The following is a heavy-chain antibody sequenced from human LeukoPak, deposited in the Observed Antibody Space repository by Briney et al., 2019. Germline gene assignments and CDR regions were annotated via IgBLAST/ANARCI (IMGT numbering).Heavy chain of an antibody. CDR2: ISYGGSNK. V-gene: IGHV3-30*18. D-gene: IGHD6-13*01. Sequence: GSLRLSCAASGFTFSSYGMHWVRQAPGKGLEWVAVISYGGSNKYYADSVKGRFTISRDNSKNTLYLQMNSLRAEDTAVYYCAKDILIAAAQWDGMDVWGQGTTVTVSS. J-gene: IGHJ6*02. CDR3: AKDILIAAAQWDGMDV. CDR1: GFTFSSYG.